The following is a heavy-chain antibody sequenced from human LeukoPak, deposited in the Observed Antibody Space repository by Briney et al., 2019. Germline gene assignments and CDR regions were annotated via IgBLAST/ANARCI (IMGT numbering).Heavy chain of an antibody. J-gene: IGHJ4*02. CDR2: ISSDGSDK. Sequence: GGSLRLSCAASGFTFSSYPMHWVRQAPGKGLEWVALISSDGSDKKYADSVKGRFTISRDNSKNTLYLQMHSLGVGDTAVYYCARDYPADYWGQGTLVTVSS. V-gene: IGHV3-30-3*01. CDR1: GFTFSSYP. CDR3: ARDYPADY.